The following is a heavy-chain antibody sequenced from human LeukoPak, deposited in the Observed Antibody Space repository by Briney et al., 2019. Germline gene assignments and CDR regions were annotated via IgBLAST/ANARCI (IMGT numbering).Heavy chain of an antibody. D-gene: IGHD5-18*01. CDR2: IYYSGST. J-gene: IGHJ5*02. Sequence: SETLSLTCIVSVVSIRSYYWSWMRQPPGKGREGIGYIYYSGSTNYNPSLKSRVTISVDTSKNQFSLKLSSVTAADTAVYYCARGQGYSYGYEWFDPWGQGTLVTVSS. CDR3: ARGQGYSYGYEWFDP. V-gene: IGHV4-59*01. CDR1: VVSIRSYY.